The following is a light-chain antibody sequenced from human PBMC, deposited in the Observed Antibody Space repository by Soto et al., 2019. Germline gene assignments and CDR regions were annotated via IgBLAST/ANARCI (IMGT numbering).Light chain of an antibody. J-gene: IGLJ2*01. Sequence: QSALTQPPSASGSPGQSVTISCTGTSSDVGGYNYVSWYQHHPGKAPKLMLYEVNKRPSGVSDRFSGSKSGNTASLTVSGIQAEDEADYSCSSYAGSNSLGVFGGGTKVTVL. V-gene: IGLV2-8*01. CDR2: EVN. CDR3: SSYAGSNSLGV. CDR1: SSDVGGYNY.